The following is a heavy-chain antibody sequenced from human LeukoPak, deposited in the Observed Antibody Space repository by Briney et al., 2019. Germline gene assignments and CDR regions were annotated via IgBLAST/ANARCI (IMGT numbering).Heavy chain of an antibody. CDR3: ARADNFGVSYYDSSGYSPKRGGYDY. CDR1: GGTFSSYA. J-gene: IGHJ4*02. Sequence: SVKVSCKASGGTFSSYAIGWVRQATGQGLEWMGGIIPIFGTANYAQKFQGRVTITTDESTSTAYMELSSLRSEDTAVYYCARADNFGVSYYDSSGYSPKRGGYDYWGQGTLVTVSS. D-gene: IGHD3-22*01. V-gene: IGHV1-69*05. CDR2: IIPIFGTA.